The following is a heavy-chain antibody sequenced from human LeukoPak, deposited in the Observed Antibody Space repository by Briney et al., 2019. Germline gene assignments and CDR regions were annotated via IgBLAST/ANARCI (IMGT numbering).Heavy chain of an antibody. J-gene: IGHJ4*02. V-gene: IGHV3-30-3*01. CDR1: GFTFSSYA. CDR2: MSYDGSNK. D-gene: IGHD2-15*01. Sequence: GGSLRLSCAASGFTFSSYAMHWVRQAPGKGLEWVAVMSYDGSNKYYADSVKGRFTISRDNSKNTLYLQMNSLRAEDTAVYYCASSSDYWGQGTLVTVSS. CDR3: ASSSDY.